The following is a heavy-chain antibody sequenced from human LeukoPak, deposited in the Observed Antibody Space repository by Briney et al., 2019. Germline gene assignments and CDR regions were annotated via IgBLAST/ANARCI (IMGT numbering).Heavy chain of an antibody. CDR3: ARERTPYCTNGICYERFDAFDI. CDR2: IYTSGST. CDR1: GGSISSGSYY. D-gene: IGHD2-8*01. J-gene: IGHJ3*02. Sequence: PSQTLSLTRTVSGGSISSGSYYWSWIRQPAGKGLEWIGRIYTSGSTNYNPSLKSRVTISVDTSKNQFSLKLSSVTAADTAVYYCARERTPYCTNGICYERFDAFDIWGQGTMVTVSS. V-gene: IGHV4-61*02.